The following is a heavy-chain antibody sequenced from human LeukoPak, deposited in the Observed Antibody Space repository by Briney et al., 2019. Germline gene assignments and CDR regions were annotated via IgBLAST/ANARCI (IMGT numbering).Heavy chain of an antibody. V-gene: IGHV4-4*07. J-gene: IGHJ4*02. CDR3: AREEFLHEIDSSGYFVY. CDR1: GGSITGYY. D-gene: IGHD3-22*01. Sequence: SETLSLTCTVSGGSITGYYWNWIRQPAGQGLELLGRVYSCGVGYYNPSLTSRVTMSVDTSKNQFSLKLTSLTAADTAVYYCAREEFLHEIDSSGYFVYWGQGTLVTVSS. CDR2: VYSCGVG.